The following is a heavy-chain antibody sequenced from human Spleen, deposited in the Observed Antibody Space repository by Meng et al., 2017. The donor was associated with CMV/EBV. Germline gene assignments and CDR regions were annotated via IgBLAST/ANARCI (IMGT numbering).Heavy chain of an antibody. Sequence: GESLKISCAASGFIFRNYAMSWVRQAPGKGLEWVSVIYSGGSTYYADSVKGRFTISRDNSKNTLYLQMNSLRVEDTAVYYCGGGTGTTSSYFDYWGQGTLVTVSS. D-gene: IGHD1-7*01. CDR3: GGGTGTTSSYFDY. J-gene: IGHJ4*02. CDR2: IYSGGST. V-gene: IGHV3-66*02. CDR1: GFIFRNYA.